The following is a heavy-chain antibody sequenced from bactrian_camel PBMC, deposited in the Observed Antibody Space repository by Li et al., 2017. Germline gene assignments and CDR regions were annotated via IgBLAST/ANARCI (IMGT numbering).Heavy chain of an antibody. CDR2: IDSDGDT. J-gene: IGHJ6*01. V-gene: IGHV3S26*01. Sequence: VQLVESGGGSVQAGGSLRLSCAAPGYRYDTYCMGWFRQAPGKAREGIAVIDSDGDTAYAESMKDRFTISVDNAKNTLHLQMNSLKPEDTATYYCAAGQGVGWCLDVIRVGAEADFDYWGHGTQVTVS. CDR3: AAGQGVGWCLDVIRVGAEADFDY. CDR1: GYRYDTYC. D-gene: IGHD5*01.